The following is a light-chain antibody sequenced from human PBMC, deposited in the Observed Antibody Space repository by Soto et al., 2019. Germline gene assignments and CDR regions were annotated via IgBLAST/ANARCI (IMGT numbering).Light chain of an antibody. Sequence: QSALTQPASVSGSPGQSITISCTGTSCDVGGNKYVSWYQHYPGKAPKLMICDVSNRPSGVSNRFSGSKSGNTASLTISGLQAEDEADYYCSAFTGTTDVFGTGTKLTVL. CDR1: SCDVGGNKY. CDR2: DVS. CDR3: SAFTGTTDV. J-gene: IGLJ1*01. V-gene: IGLV2-14*03.